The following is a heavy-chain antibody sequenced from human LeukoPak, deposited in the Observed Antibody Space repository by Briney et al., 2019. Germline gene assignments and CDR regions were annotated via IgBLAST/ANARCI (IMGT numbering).Heavy chain of an antibody. V-gene: IGHV4-59*01. CDR1: GGSISSYY. D-gene: IGHD6-19*01. Sequence: SETLSLTCTVSGGSISSYYWSWIRQPPGKGLEWIGYIYYSGSTNYNPSLKSRVTISVDTSKNQFSLKLSSVTAADTAVYYCARLAQYSSGWFNDYWGQGTLVTVSS. CDR3: ARLAQYSSGWFNDY. CDR2: IYYSGST. J-gene: IGHJ4*02.